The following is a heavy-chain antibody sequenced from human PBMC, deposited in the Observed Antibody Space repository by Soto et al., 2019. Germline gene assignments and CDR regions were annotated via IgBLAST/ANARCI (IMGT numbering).Heavy chain of an antibody. CDR2: ISYDGSNK. V-gene: IGHV3-30*18. CDR3: AKDGKIVATIDYYYGMDV. D-gene: IGHD5-12*01. J-gene: IGHJ6*02. CDR1: GFSFSNYN. Sequence: GGSLRLSGVASGFSFSNYNMHWVRQAPGKGLEWVAVISYDGSNKYYADSVKGRFTITRDNSKNTLYLQRNSLRAEDTAVYYCAKDGKIVATIDYYYGMDVWGQGTTVTVSS.